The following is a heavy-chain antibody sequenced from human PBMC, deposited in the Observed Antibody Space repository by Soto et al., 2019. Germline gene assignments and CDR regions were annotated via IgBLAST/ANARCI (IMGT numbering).Heavy chain of an antibody. D-gene: IGHD2-2*01. Sequence: QVQLQESGPRLVKPSETLSLTCIVSGGSISNYYWSWIRQPPGKGLEWIGYIYYSGSTNYNPSLRGRVTISVDTSKNQFSLKLSSVTAADTAVYYCARAVLPATAPFDYWGQGTLVTVSS. CDR3: ARAVLPATAPFDY. V-gene: IGHV4-59*01. CDR2: IYYSGST. J-gene: IGHJ4*02. CDR1: GGSISNYY.